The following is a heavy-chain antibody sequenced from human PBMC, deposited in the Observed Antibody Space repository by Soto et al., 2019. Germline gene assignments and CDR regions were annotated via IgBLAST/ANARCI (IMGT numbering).Heavy chain of an antibody. CDR2: ISAGGRFT. Sequence: GGSLRLSCAAAGFTFTTSTMTWVRQAPGKGLEWVSSISAGGRFTYYADSVRGRFTISRDDSTKMLFLQMNSLRAEDTAVYYCAKSGPTNYFDYWGQGSLVTVSS. CDR1: GFTFTTST. J-gene: IGHJ4*02. D-gene: IGHD1-26*01. CDR3: AKSGPTNYFDY. V-gene: IGHV3-23*01.